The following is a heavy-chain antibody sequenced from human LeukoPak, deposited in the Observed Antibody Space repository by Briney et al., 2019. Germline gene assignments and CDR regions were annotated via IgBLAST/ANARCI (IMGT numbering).Heavy chain of an antibody. CDR1: GFTFSSYA. D-gene: IGHD2-15*01. CDR3: AKDLIVVVIAARSDAFDI. J-gene: IGHJ3*02. Sequence: GGSLRLSCAASGFTFSSYAMSWVRQAPGKGLEWVSAISGSGGSTYYADSVKGRFTISRDNSKNTLYLQMNSLRAEDTAVYYCAKDLIVVVIAARSDAFDIWGQGTMVTVSS. CDR2: ISGSGGST. V-gene: IGHV3-23*01.